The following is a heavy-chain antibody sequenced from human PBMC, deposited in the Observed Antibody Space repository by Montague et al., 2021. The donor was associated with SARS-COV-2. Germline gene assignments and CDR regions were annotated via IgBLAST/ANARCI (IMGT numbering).Heavy chain of an antibody. CDR1: GDSIGSSHTY. J-gene: IGHJ4*02. V-gene: IGHV4-39*01. CDR3: ARSQLCYDLLTGFSESYYFDY. Sequence: SETLSLTCSVSGDSIGSSHTYWGWIRQPPGKGLEWIGCVAYSGSTYYNPSLQRRVTISVDTSKSQFSLKLNSVTAADTAVYYCARSQLCYDLLTGFSESYYFDYWGQGTLATVSS. D-gene: IGHD3-9*01. CDR2: VAYSGST.